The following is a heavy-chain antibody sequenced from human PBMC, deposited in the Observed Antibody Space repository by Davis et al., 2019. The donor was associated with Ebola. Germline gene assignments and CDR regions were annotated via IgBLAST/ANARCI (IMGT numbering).Heavy chain of an antibody. J-gene: IGHJ1*01. CDR1: GGSISSSSYY. V-gene: IGHV4-39*07. CDR3: ARVSESYYYDSSGLYFQH. D-gene: IGHD3-22*01. CDR2: IYHSGST. Sequence: MPSETLSLTCTVSGGSISSSSYYWGWIRQPPGKGLEWIGSIYHSGSTNYNPSLKSRVTISVDKSKNQFSLKLSSVTAADTAVYYCARVSESYYYDSSGLYFQHWGQGTLVTVSS.